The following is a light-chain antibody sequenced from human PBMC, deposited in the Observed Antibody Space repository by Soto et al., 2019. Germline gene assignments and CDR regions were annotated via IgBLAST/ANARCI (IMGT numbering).Light chain of an antibody. CDR1: QRVSIL. CDR2: GAT. CDR3: QQYNNWPRT. J-gene: IGKJ1*01. V-gene: IGKV3-15*01. Sequence: EIVMTQSPATLSVSPGERATLSCRASQRVSILLAWYQQKPGQAPRLLIHGATTRATGIPARFSGVGSGTEFTLTISSLLSEDFAVYYCQQYNNWPRTFGQGTKVDIK.